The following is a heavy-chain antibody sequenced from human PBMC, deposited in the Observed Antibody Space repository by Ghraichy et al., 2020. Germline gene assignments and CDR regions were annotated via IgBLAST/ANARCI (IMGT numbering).Heavy chain of an antibody. J-gene: IGHJ6*02. CDR1: DGSFSGYH. D-gene: IGHD6-6*01. CDR3: ARGCEYGSSSSGAPGDCMDV. Sequence: SETLSLTCAVYDGSFSGYHWSWSRQTPGTGLEWIGEINHISTTSYNPSLKSRVTISVDTSKNQFSLKLNSVTAADTAVYYCARGCEYGSSSSGAPGDCMDVWGPGTTVTVSS. V-gene: IGHV4-34*01. CDR2: INHISTT.